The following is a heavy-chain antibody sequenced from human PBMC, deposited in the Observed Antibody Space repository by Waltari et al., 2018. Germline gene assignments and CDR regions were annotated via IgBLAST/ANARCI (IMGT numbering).Heavy chain of an antibody. CDR3: ARGRYYDFWSGYRNWYFDL. J-gene: IGHJ2*01. Sequence: QVQLQQWGAGLLKPSETLSLTCDVYGGSFSGYYWSWLRPPPGKGLEWMGEINHSGSTNYNPSLKSRVTISVDTSKNQFSLKLSSVTAADTAVYYCARGRYYDFWSGYRNWYFDLWGRGTLVTVSS. CDR1: GGSFSGYY. V-gene: IGHV4-34*01. CDR2: INHSGST. D-gene: IGHD3-3*01.